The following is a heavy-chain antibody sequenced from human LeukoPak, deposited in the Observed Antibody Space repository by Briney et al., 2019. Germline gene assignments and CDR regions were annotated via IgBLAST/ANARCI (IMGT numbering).Heavy chain of an antibody. CDR3: ARVGGELRGFDY. D-gene: IGHD1-26*01. J-gene: IGHJ4*02. CDR2: TWYDGSNK. V-gene: IGHV3-33*01. Sequence: GRSLRLSCAASGFTFSSYGMHWVRQAPGKGLEWVAVTWYDGSNKYYADSVKGRFTISRDNSKNTLYLQMNSLRAEDTAVYYCARVGGELRGFDYWGQGTLVTVSS. CDR1: GFTFSSYG.